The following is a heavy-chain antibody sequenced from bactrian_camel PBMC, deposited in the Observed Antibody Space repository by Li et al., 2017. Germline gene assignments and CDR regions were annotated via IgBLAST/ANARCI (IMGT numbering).Heavy chain of an antibody. CDR2: IYALGA. D-gene: IGHD2*01. Sequence: VQLVESGGGSVRPGGSLTLSCATSNANHVAWFRQAPGQEREGVAAIYALGAYYADSVKGRFTISQNNSQNIVYLQMNSLEPEDTALYYCAANHRYCPLEWGDYTYRGPGTQVTVS. CDR1: NANH. J-gene: IGHJ4*01. V-gene: IGHV3S40*01. CDR3: AANHRYCPLEWGDYTY.